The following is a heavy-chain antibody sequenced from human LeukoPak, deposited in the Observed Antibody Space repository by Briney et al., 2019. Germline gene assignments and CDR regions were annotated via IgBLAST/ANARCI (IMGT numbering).Heavy chain of an antibody. Sequence: SETLSLTCTVSGGSISSGDYYWSWIRQPPGKGLEWIGYIYYSGSTYYNPSLKSRVTISVDTSKNQFSLKLSSVTAADTAVYYCARAPHRYGDSGYFDYWGQGTLVTVSS. CDR3: ARAPHRYGDSGYFDY. CDR2: IYYSGST. J-gene: IGHJ4*02. V-gene: IGHV4-30-4*01. CDR1: GGSISSGDYY. D-gene: IGHD4-17*01.